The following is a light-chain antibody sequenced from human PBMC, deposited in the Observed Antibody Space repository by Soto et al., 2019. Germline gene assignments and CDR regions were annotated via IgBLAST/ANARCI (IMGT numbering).Light chain of an antibody. CDR1: QSISTW. CDR2: KAS. J-gene: IGKJ4*01. Sequence: DIQMTQSPSTLSASVGDRVTITCRASQSISTWLAWYQQKPGKAPKLLIYKASSLEGGVPSRFSGSGSGTEFNITISSLQPDDFATYYCQQYNTYPLTFGGVTTVDIK. V-gene: IGKV1-5*03. CDR3: QQYNTYPLT.